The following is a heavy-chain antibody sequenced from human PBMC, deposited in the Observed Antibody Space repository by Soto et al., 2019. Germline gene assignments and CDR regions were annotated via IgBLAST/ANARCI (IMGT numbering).Heavy chain of an antibody. D-gene: IGHD1-1*01. CDR2: ISSSSSYT. CDR3: ARDNPALTGTAPGMTPGHYGMDV. V-gene: IGHV3-11*05. J-gene: IGHJ6*02. CDR1: GFTFSDYY. Sequence: GGSLRLSCAASGFTFSDYYMSWIRQAPGKGLEWVSYISSSSSYTNYADSVKGRFTISRDNAKNSLYLQMNSLRAEDTAVYYCARDNPALTGTAPGMTPGHYGMDVWGQGTTVTVSS.